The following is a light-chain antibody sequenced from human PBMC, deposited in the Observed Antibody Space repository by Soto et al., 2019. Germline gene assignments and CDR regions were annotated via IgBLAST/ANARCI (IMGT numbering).Light chain of an antibody. Sequence: ENVLTQSPGTLSLSPGERATVSCRASQSLSSSYLAWYQQRPGQAPRLLIYGASTRATGIPDRFSGSGSGTDFTLTINRLEPEDFVVYYCQQYGGSPITFGQGTRLEIK. CDR2: GAS. J-gene: IGKJ5*01. V-gene: IGKV3-20*01. CDR1: QSLSSSY. CDR3: QQYGGSPIT.